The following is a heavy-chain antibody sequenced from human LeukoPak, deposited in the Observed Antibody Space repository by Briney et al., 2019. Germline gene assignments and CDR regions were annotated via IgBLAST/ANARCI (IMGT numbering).Heavy chain of an antibody. Sequence: ASVKVSCKASRYTFTRYDINWVREAAGQGLEWMGWMNPNTGRTGFAQKFQGRLIMTRDTSTSTAYMELRSLTSEDTAVYYCARHQGAGNPHLHYYYYYGMDVWGKGTTATVSS. D-gene: IGHD1-14*01. V-gene: IGHV1-8*01. CDR1: RYTFTRYD. CDR3: ARHQGAGNPHLHYYYYYGMDV. J-gene: IGHJ6*04. CDR2: MNPNTGRT.